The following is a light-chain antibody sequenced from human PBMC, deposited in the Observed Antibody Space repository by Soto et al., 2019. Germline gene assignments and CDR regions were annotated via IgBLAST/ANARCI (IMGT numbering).Light chain of an antibody. V-gene: IGLV1-44*01. CDR1: SSNIGSNT. Sequence: QSVLTQSPSASGTPGQRVTISCSGSSSNIGSNTVNWYQQLPGTAPKLLIYSNNQQPSGVPDRFSGSKSGTSASLAISGLQSEDEADYYCAAWDDSLNGVVFGGGTKLTVL. CDR2: SNN. J-gene: IGLJ2*01. CDR3: AAWDDSLNGVV.